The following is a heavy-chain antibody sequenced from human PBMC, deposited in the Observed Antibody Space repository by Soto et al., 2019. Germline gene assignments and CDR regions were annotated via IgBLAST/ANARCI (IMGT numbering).Heavy chain of an antibody. D-gene: IGHD3-22*01. J-gene: IGHJ5*01. CDR1: GGSFSGYY. V-gene: IGHV4-34*01. CDR2: INHSGST. Sequence: QVQLQQWGAGLLKPSETLSLTCAVYGGSFSGYYWTWIRQSPGKGLEWIGKINHSGSTIYNPSLNSRVTISVDTSKNQFSLRLSSVAAADTAVYYCARGFGVRTPGVRGDYSPFDFWGQGTLVTVSS. CDR3: ARGFGVRTPGVRGDYSPFDF.